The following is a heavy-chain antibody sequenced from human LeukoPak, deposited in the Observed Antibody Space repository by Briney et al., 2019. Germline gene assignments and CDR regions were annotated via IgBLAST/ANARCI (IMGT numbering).Heavy chain of an antibody. CDR1: GFPFSRFS. CDR3: ARDLISGHYTFNY. Sequence: AGGSLRLSCAASGFPFSRFSMNCVRQAPGKGLEWVSYISYSSSTIYYADSVKGRFTISRDNAKDSLYLQMNSLRDEDTAVYYCARDLISGHYTFNYWGQGALVTVSS. J-gene: IGHJ4*02. CDR2: ISYSSSTI. D-gene: IGHD1-26*01. V-gene: IGHV3-48*02.